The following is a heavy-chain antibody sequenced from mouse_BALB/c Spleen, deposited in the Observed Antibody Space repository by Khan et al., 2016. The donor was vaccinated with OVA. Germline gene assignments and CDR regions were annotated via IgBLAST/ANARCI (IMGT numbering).Heavy chain of an antibody. CDR2: ISYSGST. CDR1: GYSITSGYG. Sequence: DVQLQESGPGLVKPSQSLSLTCTVTGYSITSGYGWNWIRQFPGNKLEWMGYISYSGSTNYNPSLKSRISITQDTSKNQFFLQLNSVTTEDTATYYCARTARIKYWGQGTTLTVSS. D-gene: IGHD1-2*01. V-gene: IGHV3-2*02. CDR3: ARTARIKY. J-gene: IGHJ2*01.